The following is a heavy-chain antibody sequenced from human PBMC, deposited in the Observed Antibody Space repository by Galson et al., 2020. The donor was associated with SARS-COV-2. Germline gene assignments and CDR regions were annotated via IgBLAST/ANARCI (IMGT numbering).Heavy chain of an antibody. CDR3: ARDGTHCSSTSCYLFAMGQYYYYGMDV. Sequence: NSGGSLRLSCAASGFTFSSYSMNWVRQAPGKGLEWVSSISSSSSYIYYADSVKGRFTISRDNAKNSLYLQMNSLRAEDTAVYYCARDGTHCSSTSCYLFAMGQYYYYGMDVWGQGTTVTVSS. D-gene: IGHD2-2*01. CDR2: ISSSSSYI. J-gene: IGHJ6*02. CDR1: GFTFSSYS. V-gene: IGHV3-21*01.